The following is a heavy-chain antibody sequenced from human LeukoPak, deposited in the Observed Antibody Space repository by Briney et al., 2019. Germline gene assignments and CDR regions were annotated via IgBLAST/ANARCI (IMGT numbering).Heavy chain of an antibody. V-gene: IGHV4-59*08. D-gene: IGHD2-2*02. CDR2: IYYSGST. CDR3: ARGLYLSSFDY. Sequence: PSETLSLTCTVSGGSISSYYWSWIRQPPGKGLEWIGYIYYSGSTNYNPSLKSRVTISVDTSKNQFSLKLSSVTAADTAVYYCARGLYLSSFDYWGQGTLVTVSS. CDR1: GGSISSYY. J-gene: IGHJ4*02.